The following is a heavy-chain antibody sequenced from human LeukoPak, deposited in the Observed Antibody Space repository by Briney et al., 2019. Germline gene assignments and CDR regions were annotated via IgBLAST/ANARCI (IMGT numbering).Heavy chain of an antibody. D-gene: IGHD5-24*01. Sequence: GASVKVSCKAYGYTFTHYYIHWVRQAPGQGLEWVGWINPNNGDTTYAQKFQGRVTMTRDTSITTAYMELSRLKSDDTAVYYCARVMAGPDYWGQGALVTVSS. CDR2: INPNNGDT. J-gene: IGHJ4*02. CDR1: GYTFTHYY. CDR3: ARVMAGPDY. V-gene: IGHV1-2*02.